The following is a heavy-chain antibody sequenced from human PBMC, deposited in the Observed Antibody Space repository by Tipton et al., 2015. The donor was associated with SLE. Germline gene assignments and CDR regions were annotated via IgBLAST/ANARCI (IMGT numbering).Heavy chain of an antibody. J-gene: IGHJ3*01. CDR2: VFYSGST. CDR1: GDSIGSPDYF. CDR3: ARHFPRWGPRGGFDF. Sequence: TLSLTCTVSGDSIGSPDYFWGWIRQPPGKGLEWIGTVFYSGSTYYNQSLKSRVTLSIDTSNNQFSLRLTSVTAADTAVYYCARHFPRWGPRGGFDFWGQGTIVTVSS. V-gene: IGHV4-39*07. D-gene: IGHD2-15*01.